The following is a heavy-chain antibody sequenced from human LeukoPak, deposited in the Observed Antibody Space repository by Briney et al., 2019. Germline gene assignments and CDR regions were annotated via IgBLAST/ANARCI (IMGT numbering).Heavy chain of an antibody. CDR3: ATIVSDSSGWYHFDR. D-gene: IGHD6-19*01. V-gene: IGHV3-66*01. Sequence: QPEGSLRLSCVASGFTVSSKYMAWVRQGPGKGLEWVSFINSGGTTMYADPVKGRFTISRDFSKNTLNLQMNSLRAEDTAVYYCATIVSDSSGWYHFDRWGQGALVTVSS. CDR2: INSGGTT. CDR1: GFTVSSKY. J-gene: IGHJ4*02.